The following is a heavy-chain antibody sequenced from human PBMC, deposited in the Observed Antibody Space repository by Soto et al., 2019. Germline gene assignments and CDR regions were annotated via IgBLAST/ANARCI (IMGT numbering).Heavy chain of an antibody. CDR3: AREIVVARGASYFDY. CDR1: GFTFSSNW. V-gene: IGHV3-7*04. CDR2: IRQDGSEK. J-gene: IGHJ4*02. D-gene: IGHD2-15*01. Sequence: PGGSLRLSCVGSGFTFSSNWTTWVRQAPGKGLEWVGNIRQDGSEKNYVDSVKGRFTISRDNAKNSLYLQMNSLRAEDTAVYYCAREIVVARGASYFDYWGPGTLVTVSS.